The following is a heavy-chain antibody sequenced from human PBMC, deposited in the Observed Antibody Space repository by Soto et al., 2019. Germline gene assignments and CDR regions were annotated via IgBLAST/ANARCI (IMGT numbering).Heavy chain of an antibody. CDR1: GFRFDDYA. V-gene: IGHV3-9*01. Sequence: PGGSLRLSCAASGFRFDDYAMHWVRQAPGKGLEWVSGITWNSNNIGYADSVKGRFTISRDNAKNSLYLQMDALTPEDTAFYYCAKDSAYDILTGYAFDIWGQGTMVTVSS. CDR2: ITWNSNNI. J-gene: IGHJ3*02. D-gene: IGHD3-9*01. CDR3: AKDSAYDILTGYAFDI.